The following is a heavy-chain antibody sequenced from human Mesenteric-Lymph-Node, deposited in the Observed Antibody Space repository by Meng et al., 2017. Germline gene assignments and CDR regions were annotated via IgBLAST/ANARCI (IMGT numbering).Heavy chain of an antibody. D-gene: IGHD4-17*01. CDR2: IRSQAYGATT. J-gene: IGHJ6*02. V-gene: IGHV3-49*03. CDR1: GFTFGNYV. Sequence: GGSLRLSCTASGFTFGNYVMSWFRQAPGKGLEWVGFIRSQAYGATTEYAASVKGRFTVSRDDSKSIAYLQMNSLQTEDTAVYYCTRGHTVTTVTIVIYYYYGMDVWGQGTTVTVSS. CDR3: TRGHTVTTVTIVIYYYYGMDV.